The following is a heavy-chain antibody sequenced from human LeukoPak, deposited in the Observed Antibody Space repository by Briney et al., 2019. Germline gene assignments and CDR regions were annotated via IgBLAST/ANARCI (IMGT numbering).Heavy chain of an antibody. V-gene: IGHV1-18*01. CDR2: INAYNGNT. Sequence: ASVKVSCKASDYTFTSYGINWVRQAPGEGLEWMGWINAYNGNTKYAQKLQGRVTMTTDTSTSTAYMEMKRVGSDDTDVYYCARDRYCGGGSCYHLNYFDYWGQGTLVTVSS. CDR1: DYTFTSYG. D-gene: IGHD2-15*01. CDR3: ARDRYCGGGSCYHLNYFDY. J-gene: IGHJ4*02.